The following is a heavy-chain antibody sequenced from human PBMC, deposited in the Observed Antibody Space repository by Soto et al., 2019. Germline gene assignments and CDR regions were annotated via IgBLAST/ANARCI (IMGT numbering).Heavy chain of an antibody. D-gene: IGHD3-22*01. Sequence: QVQLQQWGAGLLKPSETLSLTCAVYGGSFSGYYWSWIRQPPGKGLEWIGEINPSGSTTYSPSLXRRVAVSVYTXXHXSXXALRALSAADRAVYVRLRDGIYLVSPDRDGGSFGLWGRGTLVTVSS. J-gene: IGHJ2*01. CDR1: GGSFSGYY. V-gene: IGHV4-34*01. CDR2: INPSGST. CDR3: LRDGIYLVSPDRDGGSFGL.